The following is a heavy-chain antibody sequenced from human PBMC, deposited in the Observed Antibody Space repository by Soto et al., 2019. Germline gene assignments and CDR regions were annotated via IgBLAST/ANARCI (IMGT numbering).Heavy chain of an antibody. CDR1: GYTFTGYY. CDR3: ARGRIQLWLRQYYYYYMDV. CDR2: INPNSGGT. Sequence: ASVKVSCKASGYTFTGYYMHWVRQAPGQGLEWMGWINPNSGGTNYAQKFQGWVTMTRDTSISTAYMELSRLRSDDTAVYYCARGRIQLWLRQYYYYYMDVWGKGTTVTVSS. V-gene: IGHV1-2*04. J-gene: IGHJ6*03. D-gene: IGHD5-18*01.